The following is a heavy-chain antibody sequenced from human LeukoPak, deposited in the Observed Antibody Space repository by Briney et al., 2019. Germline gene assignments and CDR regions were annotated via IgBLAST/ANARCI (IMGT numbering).Heavy chain of an antibody. CDR3: VREGRDYYGSGSYKYYMDV. D-gene: IGHD3-10*01. CDR2: ISSSSRYI. Sequence: GGSLRLSCAASGFSFNTYSMNWVRQTPGKGLEWVSSISSSSRYIYYADSVKGRFTISRDNAKNSLYLQMNSLRGEDTAVYYCVREGRDYYGSGSYKYYMDVWGKGTTVTVSS. CDR1: GFSFNTYS. V-gene: IGHV3-21*06. J-gene: IGHJ6*03.